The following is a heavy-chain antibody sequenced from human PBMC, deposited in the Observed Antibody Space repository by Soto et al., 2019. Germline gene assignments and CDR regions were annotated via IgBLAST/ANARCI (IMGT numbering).Heavy chain of an antibody. CDR2: VNGGNGDT. D-gene: IGHD2-15*01. V-gene: IGHV1-3*01. CDR1: GYTFSSYA. J-gene: IGHJ3*02. Sequence: QVQLVQSGGEVKKPGASVKVSCKASGYTFSSYAMHWVRQAPGQRLEWLGWVNGGNGDTRYSQKFQGRVTISRDTTASTGYMELSSLTSEDTAVYYCARVSSTHDGVDTWGQGTMVTVSS. CDR3: ARVSSTHDGVDT.